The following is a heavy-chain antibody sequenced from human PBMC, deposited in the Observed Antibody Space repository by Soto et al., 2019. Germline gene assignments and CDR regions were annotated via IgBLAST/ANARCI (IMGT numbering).Heavy chain of an antibody. CDR1: GGSIRSSSYY. D-gene: IGHD5-12*01. Sequence: SETLSLTCTVSGGSIRSSSYYWGWIRQPPGKGLEWIGSIYYSGSTYYNPSLKSRVTISVDTSKNQFSLKLSSVTAADTAVYYCARPAGAIVATIDYFDYWGQGTLVT. J-gene: IGHJ4*02. CDR2: IYYSGST. V-gene: IGHV4-39*01. CDR3: ARPAGAIVATIDYFDY.